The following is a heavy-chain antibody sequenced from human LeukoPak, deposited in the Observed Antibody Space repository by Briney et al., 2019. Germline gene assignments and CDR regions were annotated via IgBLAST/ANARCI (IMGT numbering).Heavy chain of an antibody. D-gene: IGHD3-10*01. CDR1: RFIFSRYG. J-gene: IGHJ6*03. V-gene: IGHV3-30*02. CDR3: ARDYDHGSGSYYTPYYYYYYMDV. CDR2: IRYDGNNK. Sequence: GGSLRLSCAASRFIFSRYGMHWVRQAPGKGREWVAFIRYDGNNKNYANSGKGRFTISRDNSKNTLYLQMNSLRAEDTAVYYCARDYDHGSGSYYTPYYYYYYMDVWGKGTTVTVSS.